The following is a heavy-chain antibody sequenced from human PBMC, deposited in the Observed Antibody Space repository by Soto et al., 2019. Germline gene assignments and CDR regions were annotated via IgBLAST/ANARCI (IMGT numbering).Heavy chain of an antibody. CDR2: IIPIFGTA. V-gene: IGHV1-69*12. CDR3: ARTYSSSWFDKGDYFDY. Sequence: QVQLVQSGAEVKKPGSSVKVSCKASGGTFSSYAISWVRQAPGQGLEWMGGIIPIFGTANYAQKFQGRVTITADESTSTAYMELSSLRSEDTAVYYCARTYSSSWFDKGDYFDYWGQGTLVTVSS. J-gene: IGHJ4*02. D-gene: IGHD6-13*01. CDR1: GGTFSSYA.